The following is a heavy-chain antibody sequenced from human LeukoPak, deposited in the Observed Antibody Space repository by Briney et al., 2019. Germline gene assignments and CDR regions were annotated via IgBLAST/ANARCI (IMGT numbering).Heavy chain of an antibody. V-gene: IGHV3-21*01. Sequence: GGSLRLSCAASGFTFSSYSMNWVRQAPGKGLVWVSSISSSSSYIYYADSVKGRFTISRDNAKNSLYLQMNSLRAEDTAVYYCAREAYSGYDSRGSYYFDYWGQGTLVTVSS. CDR1: GFTFSSYS. CDR2: ISSSSSYI. CDR3: AREAYSGYDSRGSYYFDY. D-gene: IGHD5-12*01. J-gene: IGHJ4*02.